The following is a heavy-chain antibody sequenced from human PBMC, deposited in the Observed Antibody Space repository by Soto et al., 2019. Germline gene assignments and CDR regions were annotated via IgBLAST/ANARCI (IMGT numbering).Heavy chain of an antibody. V-gene: IGHV4-4*07. CDR2: IYTSGST. D-gene: IGHD2-2*01. CDR1: GGSISSYY. CDR3: ARDDIVVVPAANYYYYYGMDV. J-gene: IGHJ6*02. Sequence: LSLTCTVSGGSISSYYWSWIRQPAGKGLEWIGRIYTSGSTNYNPSLKSRVTMSVDTSKNQFSLKLSSVTAADTAVYYCARDDIVVVPAANYYYYYGMDVWGQGTTVTVSS.